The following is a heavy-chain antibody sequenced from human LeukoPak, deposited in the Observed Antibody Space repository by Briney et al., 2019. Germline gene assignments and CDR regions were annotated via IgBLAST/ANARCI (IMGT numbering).Heavy chain of an antibody. CDR3: ARKGDYDGYASDY. CDR1: GYSISSGYY. CDR2: IYHSGST. J-gene: IGHJ4*02. Sequence: PSEILSLTCAVSGYSISSGYYWGWIRQPPGKGLEWIGSIYHSGSTYYNPSLKSRVTISVDTSKNQFSLKLSSVTAADTAVYYCARKGDYDGYASDYWGQGTLVTVSS. D-gene: IGHD4-17*01. V-gene: IGHV4-38-2*01.